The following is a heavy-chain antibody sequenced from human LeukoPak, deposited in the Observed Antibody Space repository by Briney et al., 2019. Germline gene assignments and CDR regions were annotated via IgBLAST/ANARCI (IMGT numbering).Heavy chain of an antibody. J-gene: IGHJ4*02. CDR2: ISSSGGDT. CDR3: ARGRQGYHFDY. V-gene: IGHV3-48*01. CDR1: GFMFSGYS. Sequence: GGSLRLSCAASGFMFSGYSMDRVRQAPGKGLEWVSYISSSGGDTHYTDSVKGRFTISRDNAKNPLYLQMNSLRAEDTAVYYCARGRQGYHFDYWGQGTLVTVSS. D-gene: IGHD5-18*01.